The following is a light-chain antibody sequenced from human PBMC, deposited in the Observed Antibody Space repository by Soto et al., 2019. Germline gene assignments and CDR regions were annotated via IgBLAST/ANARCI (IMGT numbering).Light chain of an antibody. CDR3: QQYVRSLWT. CDR1: QSVSSSY. Sequence: EIVLTQSPGTLSLSPGERATLSCRASQSVSSSYLAWYQQKPGQAPRLLLYGASSRATGIPDRFSGSGSGTDFTLTISRLEPEDFAVYYCQQYVRSLWTFGQGTKVEIK. CDR2: GAS. V-gene: IGKV3-20*01. J-gene: IGKJ1*01.